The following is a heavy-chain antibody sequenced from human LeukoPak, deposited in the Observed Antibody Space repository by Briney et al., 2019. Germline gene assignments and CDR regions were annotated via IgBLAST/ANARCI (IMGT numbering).Heavy chain of an antibody. V-gene: IGHV1-18*04. CDR1: GYTFTNFG. CDR3: ARDKDEDYDASGMFQY. J-gene: IGHJ1*01. D-gene: IGHD3-22*01. CDR2: ISTYNGNT. Sequence: ASVTVSCKASGYTFTNFGISWVRQSPGQRPEWMGWISTYNGNTNYAQNLQDRVTLTTDTSTTTDYMELRSLRSDDTAVYYCARDKDEDYDASGMFQYWGQGTLVTVSS.